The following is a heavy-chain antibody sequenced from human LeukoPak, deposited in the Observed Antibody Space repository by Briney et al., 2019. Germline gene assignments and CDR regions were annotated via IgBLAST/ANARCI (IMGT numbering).Heavy chain of an antibody. D-gene: IGHD3-22*01. V-gene: IGHV4-61*01. CDR3: ARDRYYYDSSGTRWFDP. J-gene: IGHJ5*02. CDR1: GGSISTSSYY. Sequence: PSETLSLTCTVSGGSISTSSYYWSWIRQPPGKGLEWIGYIYYSGSTNYNPSLKSRVTISVDTSKNQFSLKLRSVTAADTAVYYCARDRYYYDSSGTRWFDPWGQGTLVTVSS. CDR2: IYYSGST.